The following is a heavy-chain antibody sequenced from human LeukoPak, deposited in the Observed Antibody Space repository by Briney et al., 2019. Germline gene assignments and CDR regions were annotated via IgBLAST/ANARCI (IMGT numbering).Heavy chain of an antibody. D-gene: IGHD6-13*01. CDR1: GFTFSSYG. V-gene: IGHV3-30*18. Sequence: GGSLRLCCAASGFTFSSYGMHCVRQAPGKGLEWVAVVSYDGNNKYYADSVKGRFTISRDNSKKTLYLQMNSLRAEDTAVYYCAKDGAAAGSPRFDYWGQGTLVTVSS. J-gene: IGHJ4*02. CDR3: AKDGAAAGSPRFDY. CDR2: VSYDGNNK.